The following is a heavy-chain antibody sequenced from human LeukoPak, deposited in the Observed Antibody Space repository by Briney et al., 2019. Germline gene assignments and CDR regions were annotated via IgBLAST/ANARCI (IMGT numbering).Heavy chain of an antibody. CDR1: GFTFSTYW. J-gene: IGHJ4*02. CDR3: ARGRPDY. V-gene: IGHV3-7*01. Sequence: GGSLRLSCAASGFTFSTYWMNWVRQAPGKGLEWVANINQDGSKKNYVDSVKGRFTISRDNTKNSLYLQMNSLRAEDTAVYYCARGRPDYWGQGTPVTVSS. CDR2: INQDGSKK.